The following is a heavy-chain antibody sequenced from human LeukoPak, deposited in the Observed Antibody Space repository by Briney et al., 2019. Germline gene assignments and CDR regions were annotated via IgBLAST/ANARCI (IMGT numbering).Heavy chain of an antibody. CDR3: ATHCSGTSCHRDF. V-gene: IGHV3-30*02. J-gene: IGHJ4*02. Sequence: GGSLRLSCAASGFTFSSNGMHWVRQAPGKGLECVAFTQTDGSNKHYSDSVKGRFTISRDNSKKTLYLQMNSLRAEDTAVYYCATHCSGTSCHRDFWGQGTLVTVSS. CDR1: GFTFSSNG. CDR2: TQTDGSNK. D-gene: IGHD2-2*01.